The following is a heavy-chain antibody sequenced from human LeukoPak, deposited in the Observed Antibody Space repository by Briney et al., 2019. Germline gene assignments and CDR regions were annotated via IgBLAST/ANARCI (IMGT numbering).Heavy chain of an antibody. CDR2: FYTSGST. CDR3: AGSGSSYYFDY. CDR1: GGSISTYY. V-gene: IGHV4-4*07. J-gene: IGHJ4*02. Sequence: SETLSLTCTVSGGSISTYYWSWIRQPAGKGLEWIGRFYTSGSTNYNPSLKSRVTISVDTSKNQFSLKLSSVTAADTAVYYCAGSGSSYYFDYWGQGTLVTVSS. D-gene: IGHD3-10*01.